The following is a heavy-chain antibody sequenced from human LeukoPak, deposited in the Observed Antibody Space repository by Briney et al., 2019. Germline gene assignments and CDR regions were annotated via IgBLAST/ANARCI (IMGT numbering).Heavy chain of an antibody. V-gene: IGHV1-8*01. CDR1: GYTFTSYD. CDR3: ASSFMYYDILTGDTDYGMDV. D-gene: IGHD3-9*01. Sequence: ASVKVSCKASGYTFTSYDINWVRQATGQGLEWMGWMNTNSGNTGYAQKFQGRVTMTRNTSISTAYMELSSLRSEDTAVYYCASSFMYYDILTGDTDYGMDVWGQGTTVTVSS. J-gene: IGHJ6*02. CDR2: MNTNSGNT.